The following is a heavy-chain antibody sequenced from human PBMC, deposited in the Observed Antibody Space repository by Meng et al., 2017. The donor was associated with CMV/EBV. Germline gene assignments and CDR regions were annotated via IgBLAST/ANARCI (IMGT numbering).Heavy chain of an antibody. CDR3: ARDGYCSSTSCPAGNAFDI. CDR2: ISAYNGNT. D-gene: IGHD2-2*03. CDR1: GYTFTSYG. J-gene: IGHJ3*02. Sequence: ASVKVSCKASGYTFTSYGISWVRQAPGQGLEWMGWISAYNGNTNYAQKLQGRATMTTDTSTSTAYMELRSLRSDDTAVYYFARDGYCSSTSCPAGNAFDIWGQGTMVTVSS. V-gene: IGHV1-18*01.